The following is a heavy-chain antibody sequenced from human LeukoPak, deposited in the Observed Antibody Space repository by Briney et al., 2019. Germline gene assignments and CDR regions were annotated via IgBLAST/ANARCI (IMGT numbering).Heavy chain of an antibody. Sequence: GGSLRLSCAASGFTFSPYSMCWVRQAPGKGLEWVSCISSSNSYIYYADSVKGRFTISRDNAKKLAYLQMNSLRAEDTAVYYCARDLWHIARYGHYMDVWGKGTTVTISS. CDR2: ISSSNSYI. J-gene: IGHJ6*03. CDR3: ARDLWHIARYGHYMDV. V-gene: IGHV3-21*01. CDR1: GFTFSPYS. D-gene: IGHD2-21*01.